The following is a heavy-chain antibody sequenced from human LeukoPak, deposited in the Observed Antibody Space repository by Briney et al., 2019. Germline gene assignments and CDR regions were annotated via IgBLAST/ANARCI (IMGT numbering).Heavy chain of an antibody. CDR1: GFTVSSNY. Sequence: GGSLRLSCAASGFTVSSNYMSWVRQAPGKGLEWVSVIYSGGSTYYADSVKGRFTISRDNSENTLYLQMNSLRAEDTAVFYCARDGISVAGTFDYWGQGTLVTVSS. V-gene: IGHV3-66*02. J-gene: IGHJ4*02. CDR2: IYSGGST. CDR3: ARDGISVAGTFDY. D-gene: IGHD6-19*01.